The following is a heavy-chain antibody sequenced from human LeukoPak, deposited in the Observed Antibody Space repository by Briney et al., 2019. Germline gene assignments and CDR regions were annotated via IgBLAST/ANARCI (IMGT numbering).Heavy chain of an antibody. CDR3: AKGSVAAAVYYFDY. CDR1: GFTFSSYS. D-gene: IGHD6-13*01. J-gene: IGHJ4*02. Sequence: GGSLRLSCAASGFTFSSYSMNWVRQAPGKGLEWVSSISSSSSYIYYADSVKGRFTISRDNSKNTLYLQMNSLRAEDTAVYYCAKGSVAAAVYYFDYWGQGTLVTVSS. V-gene: IGHV3-21*04. CDR2: ISSSSSYI.